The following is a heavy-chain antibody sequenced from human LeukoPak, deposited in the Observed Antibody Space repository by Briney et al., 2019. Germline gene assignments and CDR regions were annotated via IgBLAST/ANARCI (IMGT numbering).Heavy chain of an antibody. CDR2: IYYSGST. CDR1: GGSISSSSYY. J-gene: IGHJ6*03. D-gene: IGHD1-26*01. Sequence: SETLSLTCTVSGGSISSSSYYWGWIRQPPGKGLEWIGSIYYSGSTYYNPSLKSRVTISVDTSKNQFSLKLSSVTAADTAVYYCARDSGSRSYYMDVWGKGTTVTVSS. CDR3: ARDSGSRSYYMDV. V-gene: IGHV4-39*02.